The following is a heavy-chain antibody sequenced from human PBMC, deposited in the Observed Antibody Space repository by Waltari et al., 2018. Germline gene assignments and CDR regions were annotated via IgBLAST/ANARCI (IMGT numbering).Heavy chain of an antibody. CDR3: AREFYYSDAFTGV. CDR2: MNPDSGNT. Sequence: VQLVQSGAEVKKPGASVKVSCKASGYTLTSFDIYWVRQAAGQGLEWMGGMNPDSGNTGYAQKFQGRVTRTRDTSISTAYMELSSLRSEDTAVYYCAREFYYSDAFTGVWGQGTLVTVSS. D-gene: IGHD4-17*01. CDR1: GYTLTSFD. J-gene: IGHJ4*02. V-gene: IGHV1-8*01.